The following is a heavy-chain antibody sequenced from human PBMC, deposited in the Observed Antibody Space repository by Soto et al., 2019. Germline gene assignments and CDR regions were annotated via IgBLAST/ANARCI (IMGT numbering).Heavy chain of an antibody. J-gene: IGHJ4*02. CDR1: GGIFRSYA. D-gene: IGHD6-6*01. CDR3: ARVGGIGAPPGTDY. Sequence: QVQLVQSGAEVKKPGSSVKVSCKASGGIFRSYAISWLRQAPGQGLEWMGAVIPILGQAYYAQDLQDRVSITADDSTRTNYMELGSLISEDTAVYFCARVGGIGAPPGTDYWGQGTLVTVSS. V-gene: IGHV1-69*01. CDR2: VIPILGQA.